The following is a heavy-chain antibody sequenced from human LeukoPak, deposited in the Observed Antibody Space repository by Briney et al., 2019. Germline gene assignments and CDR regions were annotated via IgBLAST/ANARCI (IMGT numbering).Heavy chain of an antibody. V-gene: IGHV4-59*01. D-gene: IGHD1-26*01. Sequence: SETLSLTCTVSGGSISSYYWSWIRQPPGKGLEWIGYIYYSGSTNYNPSLKSRVTISVDTSKNQFSLKLSSVTAADTAVYYCARGNSGSYPEDYFDYWGQGTLVTVSS. CDR2: IYYSGST. J-gene: IGHJ4*02. CDR1: GGSISSYY. CDR3: ARGNSGSYPEDYFDY.